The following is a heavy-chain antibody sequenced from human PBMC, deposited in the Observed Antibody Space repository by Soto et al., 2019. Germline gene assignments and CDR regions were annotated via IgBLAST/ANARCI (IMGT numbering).Heavy chain of an antibody. CDR2: IFYLGYS. V-gene: IGHV4-39*01. CDR3: ARHSLALRKNNWFDP. D-gene: IGHD3-3*02. Sequence: SETLSLTCTVSGDSIISSDFYWGWVRQPPGKGLEWIGSIFYLGYSYYNPSLKSRVTMSVDTSKNQFSLRLRSVTAADTALYFCARHSLALRKNNWFDPWGQGLMVTVSS. J-gene: IGHJ5*02. CDR1: GDSIISSDFY.